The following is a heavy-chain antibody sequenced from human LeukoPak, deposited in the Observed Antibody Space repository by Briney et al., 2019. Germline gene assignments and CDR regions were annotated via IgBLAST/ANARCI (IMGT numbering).Heavy chain of an antibody. V-gene: IGHV4-4*07. Sequence: PSETLSLTCTVSGGSIINYYWSWIPQSAGKGLGWIGRVYSSGGTNFNPSLKSQVTMSVAASQNQFSLKVSSVTPADTAVYFCARGLSYSSNWVFDYWGQGILVTVSS. CDR1: GGSIINYY. J-gene: IGHJ4*02. CDR2: VYSSGGT. D-gene: IGHD6-13*01. CDR3: ARGLSYSSNWVFDY.